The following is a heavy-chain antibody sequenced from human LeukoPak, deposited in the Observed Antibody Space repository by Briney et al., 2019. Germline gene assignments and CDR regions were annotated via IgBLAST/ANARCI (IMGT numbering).Heavy chain of an antibody. J-gene: IGHJ3*02. D-gene: IGHD2-8*01. CDR3: ARGGVLPAFDI. Sequence: GGSLRLSCAASRFTFSSYAMHWVRQAAGKGLEWVSAIGTAGDTYYPGSVKGRFTISRENAKNSLYLQMNSLRAGDTAVYYCARGGVLPAFDIWGQGTMVTVSS. CDR1: RFTFSSYA. CDR2: IGTAGDT. V-gene: IGHV3-13*01.